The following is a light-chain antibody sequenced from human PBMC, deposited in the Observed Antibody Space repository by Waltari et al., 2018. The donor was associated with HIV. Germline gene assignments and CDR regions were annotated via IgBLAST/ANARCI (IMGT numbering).Light chain of an antibody. CDR3: QQYYSTPRT. J-gene: IGKJ1*01. CDR2: WAS. V-gene: IGKV4-1*01. Sequence: DIVMTLSPVSLAVSLFDLAPIQFHSIHPVFSILSPTPYFSFYHLQPRHPPNLLIYWASAREFGVPDRFSGGGSGTDFTLTIRGLQAADMAVYYCQQYYSTPRTFGRGTKVEI. CDR1: HPVFSILSPTPY.